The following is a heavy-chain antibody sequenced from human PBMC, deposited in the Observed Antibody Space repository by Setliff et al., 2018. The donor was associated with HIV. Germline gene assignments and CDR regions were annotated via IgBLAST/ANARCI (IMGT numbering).Heavy chain of an antibody. CDR2: INHSGST. CDR1: GGSISSYY. J-gene: IGHJ4*02. Sequence: SETLSLTCTVSGGSISSYYWSWIRQPPGKGLEWIGEINHSGSTNYNPSLKSRVTISVDTSKNQFSLKLSSVTAADTAGYYCARGYGSGSYYPYWGQGTLVTVSS. D-gene: IGHD3-10*01. V-gene: IGHV4-34*01. CDR3: ARGYGSGSYYPY.